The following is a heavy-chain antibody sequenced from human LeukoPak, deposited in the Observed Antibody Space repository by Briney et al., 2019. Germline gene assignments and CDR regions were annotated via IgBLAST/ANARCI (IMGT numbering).Heavy chain of an antibody. CDR1: AFTFSAYS. D-gene: IGHD5-12*01. CDR3: ARDAGNSGYGCDL. CDR2: ISSSGSSI. V-gene: IGHV3-21*01. Sequence: TGGSLRLSCAATAFTFSAYSMNWVRQAPGKGLEWVSSISSSGSSIYYADSLRGRFTISRDNVRNSLYLQMNSLRAEDTAMYYCARDAGNSGYGCDLWGQGTLVTVSS. J-gene: IGHJ5*02.